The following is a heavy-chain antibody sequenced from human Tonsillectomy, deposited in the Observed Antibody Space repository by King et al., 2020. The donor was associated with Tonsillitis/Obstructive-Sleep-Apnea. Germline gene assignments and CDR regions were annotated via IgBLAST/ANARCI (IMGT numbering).Heavy chain of an antibody. J-gene: IGHJ4*02. V-gene: IGHV3-30*04. CDR3: ARGGGRYYDILTGYPH. CDR1: GFTFSSYA. CDR2: ISYDGSNK. Sequence: VQLVESGGGVVQPGRSLRLSCAASGFTFSSYAMHWVRQAPGKGLEWVAVISYDGSNKYYADSVKGRFTISRDNSKNTLYLQMNSLRAEDTAVYYCARGGGRYYDILTGYPHWGQGTLVTVSS. D-gene: IGHD3-9*01.